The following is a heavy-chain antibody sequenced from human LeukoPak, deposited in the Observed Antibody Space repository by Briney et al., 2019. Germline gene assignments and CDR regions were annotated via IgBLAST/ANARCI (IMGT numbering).Heavy chain of an antibody. CDR2: IYSGGDT. D-gene: IGHD1-7*01. CDR3: ARDRVNYEDGMDV. CDR1: VFTVSYNY. V-gene: IGHV3-53*01. J-gene: IGHJ6*02. Sequence: GGSLRPSCAASVFTVSYNYMNWVRQAPGKGLEWVSVIYSGGDTYYADSVKGRFTISRDNSKNTLYLQMNSLRAEDTAVYYCARDRVNYEDGMDVWGQGTTVTVSS.